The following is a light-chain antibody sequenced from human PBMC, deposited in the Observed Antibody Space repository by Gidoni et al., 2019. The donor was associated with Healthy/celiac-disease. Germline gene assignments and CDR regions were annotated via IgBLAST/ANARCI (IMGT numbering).Light chain of an antibody. Sequence: EIVMTQSPATLSVSPGERATLSCRASQSVSSNLAWYQHKPGQAPRLLIYGASTRATGIPARFSVSGSGTEFTLTISSLQSEDFAVYYFQQYNNWPPDYTFGQGTKLEIK. CDR1: QSVSSN. CDR3: QQYNNWPPDYT. CDR2: GAS. V-gene: IGKV3-15*01. J-gene: IGKJ2*01.